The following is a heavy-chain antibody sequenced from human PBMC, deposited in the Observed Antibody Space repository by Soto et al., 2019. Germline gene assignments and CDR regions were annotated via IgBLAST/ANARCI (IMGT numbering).Heavy chain of an antibody. CDR1: GFSLSSSGVG. CDR2: IYWDDDK. J-gene: IGHJ4*02. Sequence: QITLKESGPPLVKPTQTLTLTCTFSGFSLSSSGVGVGWIRQPPGKALEWIALIYWDDDKRYSPSLKSRVTITKDPTRTHVVLTMTNMDPVDTATYYCAHRRSSGWNKSDFDYWGQGTLVIVSS. D-gene: IGHD6-19*01. CDR3: AHRRSSGWNKSDFDY. V-gene: IGHV2-5*02.